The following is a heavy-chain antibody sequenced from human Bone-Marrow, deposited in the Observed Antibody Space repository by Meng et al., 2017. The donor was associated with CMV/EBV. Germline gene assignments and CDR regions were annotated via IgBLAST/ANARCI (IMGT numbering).Heavy chain of an antibody. V-gene: IGHV4-39*01. CDR3: ARHIREYYYDSKGSYFDY. CDR1: GGSISSSSYY. Sequence: SETLSLTCTVSGGSISSSSYYWGWIRQPPGKGLEWIGSIYYSGSTYYNPSLKSRVTISVDTSKNQFSLKLSSVTAADTAVYYCARHIREYYYDSKGSYFDYWGQGTLVTASS. D-gene: IGHD3-22*01. J-gene: IGHJ4*02. CDR2: IYYSGST.